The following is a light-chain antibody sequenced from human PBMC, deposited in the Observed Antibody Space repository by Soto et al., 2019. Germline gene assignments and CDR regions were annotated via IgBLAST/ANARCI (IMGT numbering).Light chain of an antibody. CDR1: TSDVGGYDV. CDR2: EVN. J-gene: IGLJ3*02. V-gene: IGLV2-23*02. Sequence: QSVPTQPASVSGSPGQSITISCSGTTSDVGGYDVVSWYQQHPGKAPKLMIFEVNQRPSGVSDRFSGSKSGNTASLTISGLQAGDEADYYCCSFAGSSTFWVFGGGTKLTVL. CDR3: CSFAGSSTFWV.